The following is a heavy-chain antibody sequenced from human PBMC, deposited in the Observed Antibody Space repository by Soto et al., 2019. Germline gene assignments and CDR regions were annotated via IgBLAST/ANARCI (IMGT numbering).Heavy chain of an antibody. CDR2: IGTLSDT. CDR1: GFAFSTFD. J-gene: IGHJ5*02. V-gene: IGHV3-13*01. CDR3: ARGRSFSYDSTPPPMFDP. Sequence: GGSLRLSCAGSGFAFSTFDIHWVRQAPGKGLEWVSGIGTLSDTFYAASVQGRFTISRQNTKNSVYLQMNSLRAGDTAFYYCARGRSFSYDSTPPPMFDPWGQGTLVTVSS. D-gene: IGHD3-10*01.